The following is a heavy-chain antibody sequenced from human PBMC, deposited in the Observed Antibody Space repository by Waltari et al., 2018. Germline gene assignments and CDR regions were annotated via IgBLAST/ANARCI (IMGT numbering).Heavy chain of an antibody. CDR1: GDSVSNHYC. CDR2: VHHSGKP. CDR3: ASDRGRGLYLDS. J-gene: IGHJ4*02. D-gene: IGHD2-15*01. Sequence: QVQLQESGPGLVEPSGTLSLTCAVSGDSVSNHYCWSWVRQPPGKGLEWIGQVHHSGKPNYNPSVESRVTMSRDTANNEISLKMTSATAADTAVYYCASDRGRGLYLDSWGPGTLVTVSP. V-gene: IGHV4-4*02.